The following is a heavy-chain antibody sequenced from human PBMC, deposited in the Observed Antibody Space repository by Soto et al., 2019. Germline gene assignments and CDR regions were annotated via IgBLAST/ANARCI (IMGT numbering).Heavy chain of an antibody. V-gene: IGHV3-72*01. CDR2: TRDKSNSYST. D-gene: IGHD3-22*01. J-gene: IGHJ4*02. Sequence: EVQLVESGGGLAQPGGSLRLSCTASGFSLSDHYVDWVRQAPGKGLEWVGRTRDKSNSYSTKYAASVEGRFIVSSGDSGNSVYLPSNRLRTEDTAVYHCARGEGDSGYYIYLDLWGKGTLVTVSS. CDR1: GFSLSDHY. CDR3: ARGEGDSGYYIYLDL.